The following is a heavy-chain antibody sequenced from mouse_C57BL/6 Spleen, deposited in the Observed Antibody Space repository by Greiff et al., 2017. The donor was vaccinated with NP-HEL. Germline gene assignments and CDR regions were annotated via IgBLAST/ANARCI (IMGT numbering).Heavy chain of an antibody. J-gene: IGHJ2*01. D-gene: IGHD4-1*01. V-gene: IGHV1-52*01. CDR2: IDPSDSET. Sequence: QVQLKQPGAELVRPGSSVKLSCKASGYTFTSYWMHWVKQRPIQGLEWIGNIDPSDSETHYNQKFKDKATLTVDKSSSTAYMQLSSLTSEDSAVYYCARSKLTGSYFDYWGQGTTLTVSS. CDR3: ARSKLTGSYFDY. CDR1: GYTFTSYW.